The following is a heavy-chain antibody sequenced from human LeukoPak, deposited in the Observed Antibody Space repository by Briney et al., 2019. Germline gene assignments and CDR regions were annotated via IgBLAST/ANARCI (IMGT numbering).Heavy chain of an antibody. Sequence: GGSLRLSCAASGFTFSAYWMHWVRQAPGKGLVWVSRINSDGSSTSYADSVKGRFTMSRDNAKNTLYLQMNSLRAEDTAVYYCARDGTTSTWVAYNWFDSWGQGTLVTVSS. D-gene: IGHD1-7*01. CDR1: GFTFSAYW. J-gene: IGHJ5*01. CDR3: ARDGTTSTWVAYNWFDS. CDR2: INSDGSST. V-gene: IGHV3-74*01.